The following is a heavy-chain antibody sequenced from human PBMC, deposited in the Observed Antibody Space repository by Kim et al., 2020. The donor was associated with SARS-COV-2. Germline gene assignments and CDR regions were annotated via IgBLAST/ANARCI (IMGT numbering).Heavy chain of an antibody. V-gene: IGHV4-59*01. J-gene: IGHJ6*03. CDR3: ARGSARGVIGYCYYMDV. Sequence: SETLSLTCTVSGGPISSYYWSWIRQPPGQGLEWIGYIYYSGTTNYNPSLKRRVTISLDTSTNQFSLKLSSVTAADTAAYDCARGSARGVIGYCYYMDVWG. CDR1: GGPISSYY. D-gene: IGHD3-10*01. CDR2: IYYSGTT.